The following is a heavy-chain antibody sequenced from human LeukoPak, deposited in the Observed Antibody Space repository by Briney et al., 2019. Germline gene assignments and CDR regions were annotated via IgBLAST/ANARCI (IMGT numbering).Heavy chain of an antibody. CDR1: GGTFSSYA. V-gene: IGHV1-69*13. J-gene: IGHJ4*02. CDR2: IIPIFGTA. D-gene: IGHD3-10*01. CDR3: ATSGAPKSLWFGELPY. Sequence: SVKVSCKASGGTFSSYAISWVRQAPGQGLEWMGGIIPIFGTANYAQKFQGRVTITADESTSTAYMELSSLRSEDTAVYYCATSGAPKSLWFGELPYWGQGTLVTVSS.